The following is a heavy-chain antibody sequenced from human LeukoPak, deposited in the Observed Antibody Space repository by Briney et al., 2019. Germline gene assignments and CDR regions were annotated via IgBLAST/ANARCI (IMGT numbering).Heavy chain of an antibody. CDR2: IYYSGTT. CDR3: ARHISAFDY. CDR1: GDSISSSNYY. V-gene: IGHV4-39*01. Sequence: PSETLSLTCTVSGDSISSSNYYWGWIRQPPGKGLGWIGSIYYSGTTYYNSSLKSRVTISVDRSKNQFSLKLSSVTAADTAVYYCARHISAFDYWGQGTLVTVSS. J-gene: IGHJ4*02.